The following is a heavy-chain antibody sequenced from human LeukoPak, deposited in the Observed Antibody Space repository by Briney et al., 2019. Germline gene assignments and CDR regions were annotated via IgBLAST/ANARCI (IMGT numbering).Heavy chain of an antibody. CDR1: GFTLSSYW. J-gene: IGHJ3*02. CDR3: AKRSDIDTFHI. D-gene: IGHD6-19*01. CDR2: IRYDGSNK. Sequence: GGSLRLSCVASGFTLSSYWMTWVRQAPGKGLEWVAFIRYDGSNKYYGDSVKGRFTISRDNSKNTLYLQVKSLRAEDTAVYYCAKRSDIDTFHIWGQGTMVTVSS. V-gene: IGHV3-30*02.